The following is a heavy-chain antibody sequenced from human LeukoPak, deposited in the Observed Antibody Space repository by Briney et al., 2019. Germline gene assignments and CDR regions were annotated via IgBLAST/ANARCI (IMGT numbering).Heavy chain of an antibody. Sequence: SQTLSLTCTVSGGSINSDNYFWNWIRQPAGKGLEWIGRIYTGVDTNYNPSLKSRVTISVDTSKNQFSLRLTSVTAADAAVYYCARETTTVVARYFDYWGQGTLVTVSS. V-gene: IGHV4-61*02. CDR1: GGSINSDNYF. J-gene: IGHJ4*02. CDR2: IYTGVDT. CDR3: ARETTTVVARYFDY. D-gene: IGHD4-23*01.